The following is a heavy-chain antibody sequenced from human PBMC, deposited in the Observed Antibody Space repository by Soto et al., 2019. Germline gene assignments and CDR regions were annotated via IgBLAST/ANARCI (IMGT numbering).Heavy chain of an antibody. J-gene: IGHJ6*02. CDR2: MNPNSGNT. CDR1: GYTFTSYD. D-gene: IGHD6-6*01. Sequence: ASVKVSCKASGYTFTSYDINWVRQATGQGLEWMGWMNPNSGNTGYAQKVQGRVTMTRNTSISTAYMELSSLRSEDTAVYYCERGDSSSSTYYYYYGMDVWGQGTTVTVSS. V-gene: IGHV1-8*02. CDR3: ERGDSSSSTYYYYYGMDV.